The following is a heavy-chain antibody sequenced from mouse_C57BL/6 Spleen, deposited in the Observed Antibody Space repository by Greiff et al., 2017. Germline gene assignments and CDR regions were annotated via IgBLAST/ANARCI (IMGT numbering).Heavy chain of an antibody. CDR2: INPNNGGT. V-gene: IGHV1-22*01. J-gene: IGHJ3*01. Sequence: EVKLQESGPELVKPGASVKMSCKASGYTFTDYNMHWVKQSHGKSLEWIGYINPNNGGTSYNQKFKGKATLTVNKSSSTAYMELRSLTSEDSAVYYCANSEGAWFAYWGQGTLVTVSA. CDR1: GYTFTDYN. CDR3: ANSEGAWFAY.